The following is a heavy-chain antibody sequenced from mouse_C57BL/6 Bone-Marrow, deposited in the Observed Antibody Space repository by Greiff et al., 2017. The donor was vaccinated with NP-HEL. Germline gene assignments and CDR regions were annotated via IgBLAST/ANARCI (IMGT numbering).Heavy chain of an antibody. CDR3: ARKKGWLLGAMDY. J-gene: IGHJ4*01. CDR1: GFTFSDYG. Sequence: EVKLQESGGGLVKPGGSLKLSCAASGFTFSDYGMHWVRQAPEKGLEWVAYISSGSSTIYYADTVKGRFTISRDNAKNTLFLQMTSLRSEDTAMYYCARKKGWLLGAMDYWGQGTSVTVSS. D-gene: IGHD2-3*01. CDR2: ISSGSSTI. V-gene: IGHV5-17*01.